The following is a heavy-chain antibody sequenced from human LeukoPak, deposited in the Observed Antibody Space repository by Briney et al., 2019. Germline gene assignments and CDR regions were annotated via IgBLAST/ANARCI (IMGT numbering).Heavy chain of an antibody. CDR1: GFLFSDYW. CDR2: INKDGSKK. D-gene: IGHD1-26*01. Sequence: GGSLTLSCAVSGFLFSDYWMNWVRQAPGKGLEWLANINKDGSKKDYVDSVRARFNISRDHAKNSLSLQMDSLRVEDTAVYLCVRDAAGRERSHYWGQGTLVTVSS. CDR3: VRDAAGRERSHY. J-gene: IGHJ4*02. V-gene: IGHV3-7*01.